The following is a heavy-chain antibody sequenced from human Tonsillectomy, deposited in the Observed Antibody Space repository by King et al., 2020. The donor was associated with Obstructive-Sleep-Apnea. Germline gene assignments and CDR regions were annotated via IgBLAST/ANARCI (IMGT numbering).Heavy chain of an antibody. CDR3: ARGNDFWSGYYIRS. D-gene: IGHD3-3*01. V-gene: IGHV4-61*01. CDR2: IYYSGST. J-gene: IGHJ4*02. CDR1: GGSVSSGRYY. Sequence: QLQESGPGLVKPSETLSLTCTVSGGSVSSGRYYWSWIRQPPGKGLEWIGYIYYSGSTNYNPSLKSRVTISVDTSKNQFSLKLSSVTAADTAVYYCARGNDFWSGYYIRSWGQGTLVTVSS.